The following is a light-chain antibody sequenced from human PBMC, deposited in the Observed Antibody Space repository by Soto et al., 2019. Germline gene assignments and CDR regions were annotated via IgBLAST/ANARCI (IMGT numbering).Light chain of an antibody. CDR3: QQYGGVPYT. V-gene: IGKV3-20*01. CDR1: ESISRDY. Sequence: EIVLTQSPGTLSLSPGQRATLSCRASESISRDYLAWYQQRLGQDPRLLIYGASSGATGIPDRFSGSGSGTDFTLTISRLEPEDFAIYYCQQYGGVPYTVGQGTKLEIK. J-gene: IGKJ2*01. CDR2: GAS.